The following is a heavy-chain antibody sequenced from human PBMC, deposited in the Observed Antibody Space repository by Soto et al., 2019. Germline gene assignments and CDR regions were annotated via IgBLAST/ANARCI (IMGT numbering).Heavy chain of an antibody. Sequence: QVQLQQWGAGLLKPSETLSLTCAVYGGSFSGYYWSWIRQPPGKGLEWIGEINHSGSTNYNPSLKSRVTISVDTSKNQFSLKLSSVTAADTAVYYCARRGCLGRIDIWGQWTMVTVSS. CDR3: ARRGCLGRIDI. CDR2: INHSGST. CDR1: GGSFSGYY. J-gene: IGHJ3*02. D-gene: IGHD7-27*01. V-gene: IGHV4-34*01.